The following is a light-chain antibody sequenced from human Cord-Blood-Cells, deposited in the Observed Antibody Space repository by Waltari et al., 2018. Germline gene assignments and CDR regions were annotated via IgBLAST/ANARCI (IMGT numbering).Light chain of an antibody. CDR2: GAS. CDR3: QQYGSSTYT. V-gene: IGKV3-20*01. Sequence: EIVLTQSPGTLSLSPGERVTLSCRASQSVSSSYLAWYQQKPGQAPRLLIYGASSMATGIPDRFSGSGSGTDFTLTISRLEPEDFAVYYCQQYGSSTYTFGQGTKLEIK. J-gene: IGKJ2*01. CDR1: QSVSSSY.